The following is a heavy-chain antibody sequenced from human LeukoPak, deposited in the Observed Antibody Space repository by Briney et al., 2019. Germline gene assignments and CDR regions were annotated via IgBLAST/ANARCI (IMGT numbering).Heavy chain of an antibody. CDR3: ARDKYQLPYEIDY. Sequence: ASVKVSCKASGYTFTSYGMNWVRQAPGQGLEGMGWVNPNTGNPSYAQGFTGRFVFSLDTSVSTSYLQISSLKAEDTAVYYCARDKYQLPYEIDYWGQGTLVTVSS. J-gene: IGHJ4*02. V-gene: IGHV7-4-1*02. D-gene: IGHD2-2*01. CDR2: VNPNTGNP. CDR1: GYTFTSYG.